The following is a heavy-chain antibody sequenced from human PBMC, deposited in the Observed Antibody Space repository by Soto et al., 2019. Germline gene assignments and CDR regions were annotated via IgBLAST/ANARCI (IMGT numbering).Heavy chain of an antibody. Sequence: EVQLLESGGGLVQPGESLRLSCAASGFTFGNYFMNWVRQAPGKGLEWVSDISSNGGRTHYADSVRGRFTISRDNSRKTLYLQMSSLRAEDTALYYCAKDLHWYGMDVWGQGTTVTVSS. CDR1: GFTFGNYF. D-gene: IGHD1-1*01. J-gene: IGHJ6*02. V-gene: IGHV3-23*01. CDR3: AKDLHWYGMDV. CDR2: ISSNGGRT.